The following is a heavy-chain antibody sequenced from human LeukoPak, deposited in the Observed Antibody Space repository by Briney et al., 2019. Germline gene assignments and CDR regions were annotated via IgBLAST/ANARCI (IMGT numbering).Heavy chain of an antibody. CDR2: INPNSGGT. CDR1: GYTFTGYY. Sequence: ASVKVSCKASGYTFTGYYMHWVRQAPGQGLEWMGWINPNSGGTNYAQKFQGRVTMTRDTSISTAYMELSRLRSDDTAVYYCARLYQNYYDSGNWFDPWGQGTLVTVSS. CDR3: ARLYQNYYDSGNWFDP. J-gene: IGHJ5*02. V-gene: IGHV1-2*02. D-gene: IGHD3-22*01.